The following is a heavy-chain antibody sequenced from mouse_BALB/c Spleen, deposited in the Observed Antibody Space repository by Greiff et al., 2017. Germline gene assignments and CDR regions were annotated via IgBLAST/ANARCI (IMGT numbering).Heavy chain of an antibody. V-gene: IGHV1-15*01. J-gene: IGHJ1*01. CDR3: TRRYDYYGSYWYFDV. D-gene: IGHD1-1*01. CDR1: GYTFTDYE. Sequence: QVQLKESGAELVRPGASVTLSCKASGYTFTDYEMHWVKQTPVHGLEWIGAIDPETGGTAYNQKFKGKATLTADKSSSTAYMELRSLTSEDSAVYYCTRRYDYYGSYWYFDVWGAGTTVTVSS. CDR2: IDPETGGT.